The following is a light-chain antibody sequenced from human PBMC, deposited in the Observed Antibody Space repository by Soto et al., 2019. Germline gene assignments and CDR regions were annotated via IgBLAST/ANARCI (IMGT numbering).Light chain of an antibody. CDR2: EVT. CDR1: SSDIGGYSY. J-gene: IGLJ3*02. Sequence: QSVLTQPPSASGSPGQSVTISCTGTSSDIGGYSYVAWYQQHPGKAPKLIIYEVTKWPSGVPDRFYGSKSGNTASLTVSGLQAEDDADYYCGSYGGSNNWGVFGGGTKLTVL. CDR3: GSYGGSNNWGV. V-gene: IGLV2-8*01.